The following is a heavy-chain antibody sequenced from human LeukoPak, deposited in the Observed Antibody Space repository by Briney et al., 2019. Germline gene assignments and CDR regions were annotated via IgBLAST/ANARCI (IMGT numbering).Heavy chain of an antibody. CDR1: GFTFSDYA. Sequence: PGGSPRLSCVASGFTFSDYAMNWVRQAPGKGLEWVSTFKTKYSQVYYAESVRGRFTISTDNSEKTVYLQMNSLRAEDTALYYCARSVPDYTRFDYWGQGALVTVSS. CDR3: ARSVPDYTRFDY. V-gene: IGHV3-23*05. D-gene: IGHD4-11*01. J-gene: IGHJ4*02. CDR2: FKTKYSQV.